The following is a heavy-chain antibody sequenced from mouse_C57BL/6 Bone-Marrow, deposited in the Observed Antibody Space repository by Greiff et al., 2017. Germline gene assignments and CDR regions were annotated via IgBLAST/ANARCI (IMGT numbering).Heavy chain of an antibody. CDR1: GYTFTSYG. CDR2: IYPRSGNT. J-gene: IGHJ4*01. Sequence: VQLQESGAELARPGASVKLSCTASGYTFTSYGISWVKQRTGQGLEWIGEIYPRSGNTYYTEKFKGKATLTADKSSSTAYMELRSLTSEDAAVYVCARAGSADMDYWGQGTSVTVSS. CDR3: ARAGSADMDY. V-gene: IGHV1-81*01. D-gene: IGHD6-1*01.